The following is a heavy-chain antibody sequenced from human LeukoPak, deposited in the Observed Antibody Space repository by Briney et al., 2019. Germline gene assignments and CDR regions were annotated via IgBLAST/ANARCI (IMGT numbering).Heavy chain of an antibody. Sequence: GGSLRLSCAASGFTFTSYNMNWVRQAPGKGLEWVSSITSSSSYIYYADSVKGRFTISRDNAKNSLYLQMNSLRVEDTAVYYCARDPYSGNYGAYYYYYMDVWGKGTTVTISS. D-gene: IGHD1-26*01. CDR2: ITSSSSYI. CDR3: ARDPYSGNYGAYYYYYMDV. J-gene: IGHJ6*03. CDR1: GFTFTSYN. V-gene: IGHV3-21*06.